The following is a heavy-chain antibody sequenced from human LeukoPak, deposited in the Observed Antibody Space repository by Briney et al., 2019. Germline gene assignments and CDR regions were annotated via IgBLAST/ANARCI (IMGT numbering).Heavy chain of an antibody. J-gene: IGHJ3*02. CDR2: IYYSGNT. CDR3: ARSNIGEDAFDI. CDR1: GGSVRGRDYF. Sequence: PSETLSLTCSVSGGSVRGRDYFWGWIRQAPRKGLEWIANIYYSGNTFYNPSLKSRVSIFVESSKNHLSLNFTSVTAADTAVYYCARSNIGEDAFDIWGQGTMVTVSS. V-gene: IGHV4-39*02. D-gene: IGHD2/OR15-2a*01.